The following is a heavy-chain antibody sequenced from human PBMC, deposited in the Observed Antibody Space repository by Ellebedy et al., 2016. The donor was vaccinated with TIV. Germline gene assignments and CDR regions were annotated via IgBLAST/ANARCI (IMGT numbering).Heavy chain of an antibody. CDR1: GGSFSGYY. J-gene: IGHJ4*02. CDR3: ARGLRFLEWLFN. D-gene: IGHD3-3*01. Sequence: SETLSLXXAVYGGSFSGYYWSWIRQPPGKGLEWIGEINHSGSTNYNPSLKSRVTISVDTSKNQFSLKLSSVTAADTAVYYCARGLRFLEWLFNWGQGTLVTVSS. CDR2: INHSGST. V-gene: IGHV4-34*01.